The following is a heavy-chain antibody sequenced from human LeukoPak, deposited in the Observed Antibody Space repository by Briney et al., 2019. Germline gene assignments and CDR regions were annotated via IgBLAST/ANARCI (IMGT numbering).Heavy chain of an antibody. Sequence: SETLSLTCAVSGGSISSYYWSWIRQPAGKGLEWIGRIYTSGSTNYNPSLKSRVTMSVDTSKNQFSLKLSSVTAADTAVYYCARVDYDSSGYPFDYWGQGTLVTVSS. CDR2: IYTSGST. D-gene: IGHD3-22*01. CDR1: GGSISSYY. CDR3: ARVDYDSSGYPFDY. J-gene: IGHJ4*02. V-gene: IGHV4-4*07.